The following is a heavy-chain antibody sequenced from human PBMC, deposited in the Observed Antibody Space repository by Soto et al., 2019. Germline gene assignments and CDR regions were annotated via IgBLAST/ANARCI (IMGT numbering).Heavy chain of an antibody. Sequence: GESLKISCKVSGYSFTTYWIGWVRQMPGKGLEWMGIIYPGDSDTRYSPSFQGQVTISADKSISTAYLQWSTLKASDTAMYYCARAQGVQLTTIASHRTRRVFRWFDPWGQGTLVTVSS. CDR3: ARAQGVQLTTIASHRTRRVFRWFDP. D-gene: IGHD1-1*01. V-gene: IGHV5-51*01. J-gene: IGHJ5*02. CDR2: IYPGDSDT. CDR1: GYSFTTYW.